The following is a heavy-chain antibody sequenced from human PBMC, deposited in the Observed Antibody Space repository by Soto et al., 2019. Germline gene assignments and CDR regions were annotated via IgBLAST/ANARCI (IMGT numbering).Heavy chain of an antibody. Sequence: QVQLVESGGGVVQPGRSLRLSCAASGFTFSSYGMLWVRQAPGKGLEWVAVIWYDGSNKYYADSVKGRFTISRDNSKNTLYLQMNSLRAEDTAVYYCARDLARPNVWGQGTLVTVSS. CDR1: GFTFSSYG. D-gene: IGHD1-1*01. J-gene: IGHJ4*02. V-gene: IGHV3-33*01. CDR3: ARDLARPNV. CDR2: IWYDGSNK.